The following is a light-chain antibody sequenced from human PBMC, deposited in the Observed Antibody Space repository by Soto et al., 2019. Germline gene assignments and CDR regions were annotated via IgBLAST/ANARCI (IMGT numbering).Light chain of an antibody. CDR1: QSVSSN. CDR2: DAS. J-gene: IGKJ4*01. CDR3: QQRANWPLT. Sequence: EIVFTQSPATLSLSPGERATLSCRASQSVSSNLAWYQQKRGQAPRLLIYDASNRATGIPARFSGSGSGTDFTLTISSLEPEDFAVYYCQQRANWPLTFGGGTKVDIK. V-gene: IGKV3-11*01.